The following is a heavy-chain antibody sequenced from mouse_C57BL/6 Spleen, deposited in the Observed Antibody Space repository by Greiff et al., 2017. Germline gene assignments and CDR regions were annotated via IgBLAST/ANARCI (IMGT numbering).Heavy chain of an antibody. CDR2: ISSGSSTI. D-gene: IGHD2-3*01. Sequence: EVQLVESGGGLVKPGGSLKLSCAASGFTFSDYGMHWVRQAPEQGLEWVAYISSGSSTIYYADTVKGRFTISRDNAKNTLFLQMTSLRSEDTAMYYCARPWLLNWYFDVWGTGTTVTVSS. CDR3: ARPWLLNWYFDV. CDR1: GFTFSDYG. J-gene: IGHJ1*03. V-gene: IGHV5-17*01.